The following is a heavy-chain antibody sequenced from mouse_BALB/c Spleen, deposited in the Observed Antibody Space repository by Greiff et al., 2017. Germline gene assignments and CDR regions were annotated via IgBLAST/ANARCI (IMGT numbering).Heavy chain of an antibody. CDR3: ARKDYYGSSIHWYFDV. CDR2: ISYSGST. V-gene: IGHV3-1*02. D-gene: IGHD1-1*01. CDR1: GYSITSGYS. J-gene: IGHJ1*01. Sequence: EVKLMESGPDLVKPSQSLSLTCTVTGYSITSGYSWHWIRQFPGNKLEWMGYISYSGSTSYNPSLKSRISITRDTSKNQFFLQLNSVTTEDTATYYCARKDYYGSSIHWYFDVWGAGTTVTVSS.